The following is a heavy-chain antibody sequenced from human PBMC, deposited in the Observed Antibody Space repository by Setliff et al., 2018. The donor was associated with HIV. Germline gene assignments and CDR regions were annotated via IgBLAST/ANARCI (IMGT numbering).Heavy chain of an antibody. V-gene: IGHV1-69*05. Sequence: SVKVSCKASGNTFSSYGITWVRQAPGQGLEWMGGTTPLLGTTNYAQKFQGRVTITTDEPTNTVYMELSGLRSEDTAVYYCARGWSEDTSMVQVEYFEHWGQGTLVTVSS. CDR2: TTPLLGTT. CDR1: GNTFSSYG. D-gene: IGHD5-18*01. CDR3: ARGWSEDTSMVQVEYFEH. J-gene: IGHJ1*01.